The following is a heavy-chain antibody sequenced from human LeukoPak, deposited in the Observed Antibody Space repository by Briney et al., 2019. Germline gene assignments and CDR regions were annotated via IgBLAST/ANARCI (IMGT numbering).Heavy chain of an antibody. CDR2: ISGSSSNT. CDR3: ARVNPISSGFYAY. Sequence: EGSLRLSCAASGFTFSDYYMTWIRQAPGKGLEWLSYISGSSSNTNYADSVQGRFTISRDNDKNSLYLQMNSLRAEDTAVYYCARVNPISSGFYAYWGQGTLVTVSS. V-gene: IGHV3-11*06. CDR1: GFTFSDYY. D-gene: IGHD3-22*01. J-gene: IGHJ4*02.